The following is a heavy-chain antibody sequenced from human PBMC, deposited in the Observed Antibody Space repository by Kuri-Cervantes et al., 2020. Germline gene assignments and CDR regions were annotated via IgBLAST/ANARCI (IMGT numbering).Heavy chain of an antibody. D-gene: IGHD2-15*01. CDR1: GYTFTSYA. J-gene: IGHJ4*02. Sequence: SSVKVSCKASGYTFTSYAMNWVRQAPRQGLEWMGGIISIFGTPNYAQRFQGRVTITTDESTSTAHMELSSLRSEDTAVYYCATANFCSGGSCSHPFDYWGQGTLVTVSS. V-gene: IGHV1-69*05. CDR3: ATANFCSGGSCSHPFDY. CDR2: IISIFGTP.